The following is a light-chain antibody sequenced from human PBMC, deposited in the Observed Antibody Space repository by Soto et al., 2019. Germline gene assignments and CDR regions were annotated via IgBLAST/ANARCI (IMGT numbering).Light chain of an antibody. CDR1: SSDIGRNV. V-gene: IGLV1-44*01. J-gene: IGLJ3*02. CDR3: STWDDNLNVCV. CDR2: MNN. Sequence: QSVLTQPPSASGTPGQRVTISCSGGSSDIGRNVVYWYQHLPGTAPTLVIYMNNQRPSGVPDRFSGSKSGTSASLAISGLHSEDEDHYYCSTWDDNLNVCVFGGGTKLTVL.